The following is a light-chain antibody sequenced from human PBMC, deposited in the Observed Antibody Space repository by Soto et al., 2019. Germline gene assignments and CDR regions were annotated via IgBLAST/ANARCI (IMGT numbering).Light chain of an antibody. Sequence: QSLLTHPPSSSDSPGQSVTISCTGTSSDVGGYNYVSWYQQHPGKAPKLMIYEVSKRPSGVPDRFSGSKSGNTASLTVSGLQAEDEADYYCSSYAGSNNFVFGSGTKVTVL. V-gene: IGLV2-8*01. CDR3: SSYAGSNNFV. J-gene: IGLJ1*01. CDR2: EVS. CDR1: SSDVGGYNY.